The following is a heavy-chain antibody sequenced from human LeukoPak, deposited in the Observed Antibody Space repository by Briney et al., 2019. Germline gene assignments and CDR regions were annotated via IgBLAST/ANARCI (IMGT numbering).Heavy chain of an antibody. D-gene: IGHD2-2*02. J-gene: IGHJ3*02. V-gene: IGHV1-69*05. CDR3: ATPHPNCSSTSCYTEGAFDI. CDR1: GGTFSSYA. CDR2: IIPIFGTA. Sequence: SVKVSCKASGGTFSSYAISWVRQAPGQGLEWMGGIIPIFGTANYAQKFQGRVTITTDESTSTAYMELSSLRSEDTAAYYCATPHPNCSSTSCYTEGAFDIWGQGTMVTVSS.